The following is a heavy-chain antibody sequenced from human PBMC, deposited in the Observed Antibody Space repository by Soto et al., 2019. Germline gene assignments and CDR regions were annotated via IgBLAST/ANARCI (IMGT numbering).Heavy chain of an antibody. CDR2: MNPNSGNT. J-gene: IGHJ5*02. V-gene: IGHV1-8*01. D-gene: IGHD2-15*01. Sequence: QVQLVQSGAEVKKPGASVKVSCKASGYTFTSYDINWVRQATGQGLEWMGWMNPNSGNTGYAQKFQGRVTMTRNNYRSTAYMELSSLRSEDTPVYSCASGLGWSRYLDPWGQGTLVTVSS. CDR3: ASGLGWSRYLDP. CDR1: GYTFTSYD.